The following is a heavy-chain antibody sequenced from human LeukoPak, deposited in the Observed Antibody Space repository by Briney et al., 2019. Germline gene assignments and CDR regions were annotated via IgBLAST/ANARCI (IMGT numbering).Heavy chain of an antibody. CDR2: INPNSGGT. V-gene: IGHV1-2*02. CDR3: ARDPAYSSSWHPLRRYYYYMDV. Sequence: VASVKVSCKASGYTFTGYYMHWVRQAPGQGREWMGWINPNSGGTNYAQKFQGRVTMTRDTSISTAYMELSRLRSDDTAVYYCARDPAYSSSWHPLRRYYYYMDVWGKGTTVTISS. CDR1: GYTFTGYY. J-gene: IGHJ6*03. D-gene: IGHD6-13*01.